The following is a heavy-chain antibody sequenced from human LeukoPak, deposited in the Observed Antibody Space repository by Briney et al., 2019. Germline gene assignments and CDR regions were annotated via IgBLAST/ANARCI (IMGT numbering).Heavy chain of an antibody. Sequence: GGSLRLSCAASGFTFSSYAMSWVRHAPGKGGEWVSAISVSGGSTYYADSVKGRFTISRDNSKNTLYLQMNSLRAEDTAVYYCANHAIAVTWSNYWGQGTLVTVSS. D-gene: IGHD6-19*01. V-gene: IGHV3-23*01. J-gene: IGHJ4*02. CDR2: ISVSGGST. CDR3: ANHAIAVTWSNY. CDR1: GFTFSSYA.